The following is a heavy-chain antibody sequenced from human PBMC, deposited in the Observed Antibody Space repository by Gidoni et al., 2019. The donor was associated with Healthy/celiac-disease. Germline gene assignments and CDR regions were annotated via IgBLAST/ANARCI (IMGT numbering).Heavy chain of an antibody. CDR3: AKGDLWFGELVGPYFDY. J-gene: IGHJ4*02. Sequence: EVQLVESGGGLVQPGRSLRLSCAASGFTFDDYAMHWVRQAPGKGLEWVSGISWNSGSIGYADSVKGRFTISRDNAKNSLYLQMNSLRAEDTALYYCAKGDLWFGELVGPYFDYWGQGTLVTVSS. CDR1: GFTFDDYA. V-gene: IGHV3-9*01. D-gene: IGHD3-10*01. CDR2: ISWNSGSI.